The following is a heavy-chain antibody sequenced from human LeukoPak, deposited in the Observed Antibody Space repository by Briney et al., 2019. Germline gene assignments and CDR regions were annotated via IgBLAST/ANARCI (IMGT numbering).Heavy chain of an antibody. CDR3: ARDDSSRDDSGGYHY. Sequence: PSETLSLTCTVSGDPINSYHWSWIRQPAGKGLEWIGRIHMSGSTNYNPSLRSRVAISMDNSKNQFSLKLKSVTAADTAVYYCARDDSSRDDSGGYHYWGQGTLVTISS. J-gene: IGHJ4*02. V-gene: IGHV4-4*07. D-gene: IGHD3-22*01. CDR1: GDPINSYH. CDR2: IHMSGST.